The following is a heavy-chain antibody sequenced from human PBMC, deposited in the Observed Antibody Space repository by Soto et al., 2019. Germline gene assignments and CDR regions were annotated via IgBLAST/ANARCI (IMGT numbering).Heavy chain of an antibody. V-gene: IGHV3-7*01. CDR1: GFTFSSYW. J-gene: IGHJ4*02. CDR2: IKQDGSEK. CDR3: XXXXXXXXXXDY. Sequence: EVQLVESGGGLVQPGGSLRLSCAASGFTFSSYWMSWVRQXPXXXLEWVANIKQDGSEKYYVDSVKGRFTISRDNAKNXLYLXMNSLXAXDXAXXXXXXXXXXXXXXDYWGQGTLVTVSS.